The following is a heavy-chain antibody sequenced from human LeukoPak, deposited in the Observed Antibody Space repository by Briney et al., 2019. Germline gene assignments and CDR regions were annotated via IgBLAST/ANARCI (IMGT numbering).Heavy chain of an antibody. J-gene: IGHJ5*02. V-gene: IGHV1-69*04. Sequence: ASVKVSCKASGGTFSSYAISWVRQAPGQGLEWMGRIIPILGIANYAQKFQGRVTITADKSTSTAYMELSSLRSEDTAVYYCASDGDYDPFDPWGQGTLVTVSS. CDR3: ASDGDYDPFDP. CDR2: IIPILGIA. CDR1: GGTFSSYA. D-gene: IGHD4-17*01.